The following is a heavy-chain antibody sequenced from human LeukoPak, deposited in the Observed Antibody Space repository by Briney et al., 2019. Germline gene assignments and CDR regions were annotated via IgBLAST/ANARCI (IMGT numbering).Heavy chain of an antibody. CDR2: IYYRGST. D-gene: IGHD2-2*01. V-gene: IGHV4-61*01. Sequence: SETLSLTCTVSGGSVSSDSYYWSWVRQPPGKGLDWIGYIYYRGSTKYSPSLKSRVTISVETSKNQFSLKLSSVTAADTAVYYCAREHQSMDVWGQGTTVTVSS. J-gene: IGHJ6*02. CDR1: GGSVSSDSYY. CDR3: AREHQSMDV.